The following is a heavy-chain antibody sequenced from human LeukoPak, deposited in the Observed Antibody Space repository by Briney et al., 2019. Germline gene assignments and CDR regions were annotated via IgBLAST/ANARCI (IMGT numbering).Heavy chain of an antibody. V-gene: IGHV3-7*01. D-gene: IGHD6-19*01. CDR1: GCPFSSHW. CDR2: INQDGSEK. Sequence: HPGGSLRLSCAASGCPFSSHWLSWFRPSRGEGLEWVAHINQDGSEKYYVDSVKGRFTISRANARNSQYLQMNSLRAEDTAVYYCASGGGWVFNNWGQGTLVTVSS. J-gene: IGHJ4*02. CDR3: ASGGGWVFNN.